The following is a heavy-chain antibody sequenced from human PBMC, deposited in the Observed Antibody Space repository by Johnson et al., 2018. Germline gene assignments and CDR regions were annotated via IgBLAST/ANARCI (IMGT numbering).Heavy chain of an antibody. V-gene: IGHV3-30-3*01. D-gene: IGHD3/OR15-3a*01. Sequence: QVQLVQSGGGVVQPGRTLILSCAASGFFFNTFAMHWVLQDPGKGLEWVALISSDGAKEDYADSLKGRFTITRDNSQDTLYLQMDSLRPEDTAVYFCAIDGLDRSGRGYFYYWGQGSLVTVSS. CDR1: GFFFNTFA. CDR2: ISSDGAKE. CDR3: AIDGLDRSGRGYFYY. J-gene: IGHJ4*02.